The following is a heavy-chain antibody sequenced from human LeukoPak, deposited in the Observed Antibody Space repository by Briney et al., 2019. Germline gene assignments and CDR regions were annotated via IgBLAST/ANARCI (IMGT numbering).Heavy chain of an antibody. J-gene: IGHJ4*02. CDR3: ARVYSSSYRHFDY. V-gene: IGHV3-66*01. D-gene: IGHD6-6*01. Sequence: GGSLRLSCAASGFTVGNNYMSWVRQASGKGQEWVSVIYSGDSADYADSVKGRFTISRDNSKNTLFLQMNSLRAEDTAVYYCARVYSSSYRHFDYWGQGTLVTVSS. CDR2: IYSGDSA. CDR1: GFTVGNNY.